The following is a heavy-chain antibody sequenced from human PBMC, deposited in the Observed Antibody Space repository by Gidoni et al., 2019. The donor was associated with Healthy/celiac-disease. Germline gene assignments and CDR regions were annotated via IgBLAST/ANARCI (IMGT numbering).Heavy chain of an antibody. CDR3: AKDLGIVGEEEWYFDL. D-gene: IGHD2-15*01. Sequence: EVQLLESGGGLVQPGGSLRLSCAASGFTFSSYAMSWVRQAPGKGLEWVAAIRGSGGSTYYADSVKGRFTISRDNSKNTLYLQMNSLRAEDTAVYYCAKDLGIVGEEEWYFDLWGRGTLVTVSS. CDR1: GFTFSSYA. J-gene: IGHJ2*01. V-gene: IGHV3-23*01. CDR2: IRGSGGST.